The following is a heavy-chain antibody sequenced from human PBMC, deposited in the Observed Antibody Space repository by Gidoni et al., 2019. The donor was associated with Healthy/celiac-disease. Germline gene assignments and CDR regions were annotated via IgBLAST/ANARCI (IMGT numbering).Heavy chain of an antibody. CDR3: AKDGSYYDSSGLTSWDY. CDR2: IRYDGSNK. D-gene: IGHD3-22*01. V-gene: IGHV3-30*02. Sequence: QVQLVESGGGVVQPGGSLRLSCAASGFTFRSYGMHWVRQAPGKGLEWVAFIRYDGSNKYYADSVKGRFTISRDNSKNTLYLQMNSLRAEDTAVYYCAKDGSYYDSSGLTSWDYWGQGTLVTVSS. J-gene: IGHJ4*02. CDR1: GFTFRSYG.